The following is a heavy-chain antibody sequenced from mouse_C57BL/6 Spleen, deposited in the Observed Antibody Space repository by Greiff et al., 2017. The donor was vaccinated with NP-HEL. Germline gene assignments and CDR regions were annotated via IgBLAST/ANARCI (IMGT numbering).Heavy chain of an antibody. J-gene: IGHJ3*01. V-gene: IGHV1-50*01. CDR2: IDPSDSYT. Sequence: VQLQQPGAELVKPGASVKLPCKASGYTFTSYWMQWVKQRPGQGLEWIGEIDPSDSYTNYNQKFKGKATLTVDTSSSTAYMQLSSLTSEDSAVYYCARRERLSDYGSWFAYWGQGTLVTVSA. CDR1: GYTFTSYW. D-gene: IGHD2-2*01. CDR3: ARRERLSDYGSWFAY.